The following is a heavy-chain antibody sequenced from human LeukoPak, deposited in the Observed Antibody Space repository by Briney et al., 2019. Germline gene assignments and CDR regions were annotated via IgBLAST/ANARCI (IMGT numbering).Heavy chain of an antibody. CDR2: MNPNSGNT. V-gene: IGHV1-8*01. CDR1: GYTFTSYD. Sequence: GASVKVSCKASGYTFTSYDINWVRQATGQGLEWMGWMNPNSGNTGYAQKFQGRVTITTDESTSTAYMELSSLRSEDTAVYYCTSTEGAARQADYWGQGTLVTVSS. J-gene: IGHJ4*02. D-gene: IGHD6-6*01. CDR3: TSTEGAARQADY.